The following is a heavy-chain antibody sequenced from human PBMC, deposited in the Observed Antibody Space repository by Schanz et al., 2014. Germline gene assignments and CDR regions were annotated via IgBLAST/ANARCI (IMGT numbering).Heavy chain of an antibody. CDR1: GFTFSDYA. Sequence: EVQLEESGGGLVQPGGSLRVSCAATGFTFSDYAMSWVRQAPGKGLEWVSAISDSGGSMFYADSVKGRFTISRDNSKNTLYLQMNSLRGDDTAIYYCVKGGTNTLDSWGQGTLVTVSS. CDR3: VKGGTNTLDS. V-gene: IGHV3-23*04. CDR2: ISDSGGSM. J-gene: IGHJ4*02.